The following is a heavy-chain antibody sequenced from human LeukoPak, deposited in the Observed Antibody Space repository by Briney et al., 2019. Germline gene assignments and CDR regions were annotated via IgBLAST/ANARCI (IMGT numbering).Heavy chain of an antibody. CDR1: GYTFTSYW. J-gene: IGHJ4*02. CDR3: ARSERRYSYGTFDY. Sequence: GESLKISSKGPGYTFTSYWIGWVRQLPGKGLEWMGVIYPGDSDTRYSPSFQGEVTISADKSITTTYLPWTSTKASDTAMYYCARSERRYSYGTFDYWGQGTLVTVSS. V-gene: IGHV5-51*01. CDR2: IYPGDSDT. D-gene: IGHD5-18*01.